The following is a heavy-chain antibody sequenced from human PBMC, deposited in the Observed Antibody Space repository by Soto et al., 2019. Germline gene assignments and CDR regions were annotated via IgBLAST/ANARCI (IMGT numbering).Heavy chain of an antibody. CDR2: ITETGGDT. J-gene: IGHJ6*02. V-gene: IGHV3-23*01. CDR3: TRASSDRNHMEV. Sequence: EVQLLESGGGLVQPGGSLRLSCAASGFTFGNFVMRWVRQTPGKGLEWVSTITETGGDTYYTDSVKGRFTISRDNSKNTLYLQMTGLRAEDTALYYCTRASSDRNHMEVWGPGTTVTVSS. CDR1: GFTFGNFV.